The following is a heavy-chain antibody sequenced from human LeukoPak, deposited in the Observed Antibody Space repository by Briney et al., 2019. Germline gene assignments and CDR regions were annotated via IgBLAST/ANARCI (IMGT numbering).Heavy chain of an antibody. V-gene: IGHV3-48*02. Sequence: GWSLRLSCAASGFTFSRLNLNWVRQAPGRGLEWVSYMSSNRSTIYYADSVKGRFTISRDNAKNSQYLQMNSLRDEDTALYYCARDLRGDYWGQGTPVTVSS. CDR2: MSSNRSTI. CDR1: GFTFSRLN. J-gene: IGHJ4*02. CDR3: ARDLRGDY.